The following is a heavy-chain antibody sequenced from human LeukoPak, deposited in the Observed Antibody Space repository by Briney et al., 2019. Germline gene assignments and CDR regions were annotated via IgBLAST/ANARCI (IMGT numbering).Heavy chain of an antibody. CDR3: ARGTTVTTTYYYYYYMDV. CDR1: GYTFTSNG. CDR2: ISAYNGNT. V-gene: IGHV1-18*01. Sequence: VASVKVSCKASGYTFTSNGISWVRQAPGQGLEWMGWISAYNGNTNYAQKLQGRVTMTTDTSTSTAYMELRSLRSDDTAVYYCARGTTVTTTYYYYYYMDVWGKGTTVTVSS. D-gene: IGHD4-17*01. J-gene: IGHJ6*03.